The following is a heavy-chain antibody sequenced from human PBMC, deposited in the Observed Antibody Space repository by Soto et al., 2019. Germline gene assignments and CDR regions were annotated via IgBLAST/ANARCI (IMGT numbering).Heavy chain of an antibody. CDR2: ISYDGSNK. D-gene: IGHD3-9*01. CDR3: AKDARDYDILTGYYFSVVSGTYYYYYGMDV. J-gene: IGHJ6*02. V-gene: IGHV3-30*18. Sequence: GGSLRLSCAASGFTFSSYGMHWVRQAPGKGLEWVAVISYDGSNKYYADSVKGRFTISRDNSKKTLYLQMNSLRAEDTVGYYCAKDARDYDILTGYYFSVVSGTYYYYYGMDVWGQGTTVTVSS. CDR1: GFTFSSYG.